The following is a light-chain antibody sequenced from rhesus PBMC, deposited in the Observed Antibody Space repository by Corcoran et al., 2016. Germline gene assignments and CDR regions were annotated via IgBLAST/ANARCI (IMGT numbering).Light chain of an antibody. CDR3: QQSFGVPPT. V-gene: IGKV1-74*01. CDR2: KAS. Sequence: DIQMTQSPSSLSASIGERVTVTCRASENVNNHLNWYQQKPGKALKFLIYKASNLQNGVPSRFSGSGSGTYYPLTISSLQAEDVATYYCQQSFGVPPTFGGGTKVDLK. CDR1: ENVNNH. J-gene: IGKJ4*01.